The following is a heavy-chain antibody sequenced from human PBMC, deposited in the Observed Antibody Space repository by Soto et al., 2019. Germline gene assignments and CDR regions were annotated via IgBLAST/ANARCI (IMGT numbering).Heavy chain of an antibody. D-gene: IGHD3-22*01. CDR1: RYTYTGSY. J-gene: IGHJ4*02. V-gene: IGHV1-2*02. CDR2: INPNSGGT. CDR3: ARGYDSSGYYYAQSY. Sequence: ASVVISCTASRYTYTGSYMHWVRQDPGQGLEWMGWINPNSGGTNYAQKFQGRVTMTRDTSISTAYMELSRLRSDDTAVYYCARGYDSSGYYYAQSYWGQGTLVTVSS.